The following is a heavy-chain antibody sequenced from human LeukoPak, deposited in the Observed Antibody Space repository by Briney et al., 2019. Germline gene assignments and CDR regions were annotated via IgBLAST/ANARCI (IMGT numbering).Heavy chain of an antibody. CDR1: GGSISSGSYY. D-gene: IGHD6-13*01. CDR2: IYTSGST. Sequence: SETLSLTYTVSGGSISSGSYYWSWIGQPAGKGLEWIGRIYTSGSTNYNPSLKIRVTISVDTSKNQFSLKLSSVTAADTAVYYCATSIAARRVMTFDIWGQGTMVTVSS. V-gene: IGHV4-61*02. CDR3: ATSIAARRVMTFDI. J-gene: IGHJ3*02.